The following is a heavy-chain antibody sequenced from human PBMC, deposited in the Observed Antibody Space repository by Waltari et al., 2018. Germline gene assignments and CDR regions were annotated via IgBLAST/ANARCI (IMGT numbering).Heavy chain of an antibody. V-gene: IGHV4-30-2*01. Sequence: QLQLQESGSGLVKPSQTLSLTCAVSGGSISSGGYSWSWIRQPPGKGLEWIGYIYHSWSTYYNPSLKSRVTISVDRSNNQFSLKLSSLTAADTAGYYCARVGVDYYGSWSSWDYYFDYWGQGTLVTVSS. CDR2: IYHSWST. J-gene: IGHJ4*02. D-gene: IGHD3-10*01. CDR3: ARVGVDYYGSWSSWDYYFDY. CDR1: GGSISSGGYS.